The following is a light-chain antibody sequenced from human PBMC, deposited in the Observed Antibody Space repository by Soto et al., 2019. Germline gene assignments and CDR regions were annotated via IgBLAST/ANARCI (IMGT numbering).Light chain of an antibody. CDR2: EVT. Sequence: QSVLTQPASVSGSPGQSITISCTGSNSDIGNYNIVSWYQQHPDKAPQLIIYEVTKRPSGVSNRFSGSKSVNTASLTISGLQAEDEGDYHFCSDAGSNVFVFGTGTKVTVL. CDR1: NSDIGNYNI. CDR3: CSDAGSNVFV. V-gene: IGLV2-23*02. J-gene: IGLJ1*01.